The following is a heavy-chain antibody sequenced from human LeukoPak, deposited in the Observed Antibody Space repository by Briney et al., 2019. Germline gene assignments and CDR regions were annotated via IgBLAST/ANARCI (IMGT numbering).Heavy chain of an antibody. D-gene: IGHD3-22*01. CDR1: GFTFSTYN. Sequence: PGGSLRLSCAASGFTFSTYNMNWVRQAPGKGLEWVSSITSSSSYTFYADSVKGRFTISRDNAKNSLYLQMNSLRAEDTAVYYCVRETYSYDSSGYYKYWGQGTLVTVSS. CDR2: ITSSSSYT. CDR3: VRETYSYDSSGYYKY. V-gene: IGHV3-21*01. J-gene: IGHJ4*02.